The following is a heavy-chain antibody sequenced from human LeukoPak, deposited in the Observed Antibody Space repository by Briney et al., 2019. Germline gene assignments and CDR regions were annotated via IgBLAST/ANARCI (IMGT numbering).Heavy chain of an antibody. Sequence: GGSLRLSCTASGFTFGDYLMSWFRQAPGKGLEWIGFISGGTTEYAASVKGRFTISRDDSTSIAYLQMNSLTTEDTAVCYCSRGSGWLSVYWGQGTLVTVSS. D-gene: IGHD6-19*01. CDR1: GFTFGDYL. CDR3: SRGSGWLSVY. V-gene: IGHV3-49*03. J-gene: IGHJ4*02. CDR2: ISGGTT.